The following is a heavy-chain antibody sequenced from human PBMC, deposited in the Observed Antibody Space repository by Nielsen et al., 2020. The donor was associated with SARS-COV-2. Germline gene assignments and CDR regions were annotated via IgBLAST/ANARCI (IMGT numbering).Heavy chain of an antibody. Sequence: SETLSLTCTVSDTSISGPYWSWIRQSPGRGLEWIGFIYYTGRTDYNPSLKSRLAISIDTSRSQFSLKLTSVTAADTAVYYCARGRDISTAYFPLDYWGLGTLVTVSS. CDR3: ARGRDISTAYFPLDY. V-gene: IGHV4-59*11. D-gene: IGHD3-9*01. J-gene: IGHJ4*02. CDR2: IYYTGRT. CDR1: DTSISGPY.